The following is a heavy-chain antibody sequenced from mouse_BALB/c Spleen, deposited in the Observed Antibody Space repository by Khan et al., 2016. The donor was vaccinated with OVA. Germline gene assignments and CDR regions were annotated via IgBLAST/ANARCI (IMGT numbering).Heavy chain of an antibody. Sequence: QVQLKESGPAMVAPSQSLSITCTVSGFSLTSYGVHWVRQPLGKGLVGLGVIWAGGSTNYNSALMYRLSISKDNSKSQVFLKMNSLQTDDTAMYYCARYYGYYGWYFDVWGAGTTVTVSS. J-gene: IGHJ1*01. CDR3: ARYYGYYGWYFDV. CDR2: IWAGGST. CDR1: GFSLTSYG. V-gene: IGHV2-9*02. D-gene: IGHD2-1*01.